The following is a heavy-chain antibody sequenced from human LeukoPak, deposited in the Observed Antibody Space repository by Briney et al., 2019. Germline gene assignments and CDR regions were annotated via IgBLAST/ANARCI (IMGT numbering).Heavy chain of an antibody. CDR1: GYTFTSYG. J-gene: IGHJ4*02. CDR2: INPNSGGT. Sequence: ASVKVSCKASGYTFTSYGISWVRQAPGQGLEWMGWINPNSGGTNYAQKFQGRVTMTRDTSISTAYMELSRLRSDDTAVYHCARVAFSGSGTTSSFDYWGQGTLVTVSS. V-gene: IGHV1-2*02. CDR3: ARVAFSGSGTTSSFDY. D-gene: IGHD1-7*01.